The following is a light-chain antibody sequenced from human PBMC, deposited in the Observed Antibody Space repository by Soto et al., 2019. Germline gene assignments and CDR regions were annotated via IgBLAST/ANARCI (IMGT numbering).Light chain of an antibody. CDR3: QQRSAWPPIT. CDR2: DAS. CDR1: QSVSSN. V-gene: IGKV3-11*01. Sequence: EIVMTQSAATVSVSAGEMATLSCMASQSVSSNLAWYQQKPGQAPRLLIYDASNRATGIPARFSGSGSGTDFTLTISTLEPEDFAVYYCQQRSAWPPITFGQGTRLEIK. J-gene: IGKJ5*01.